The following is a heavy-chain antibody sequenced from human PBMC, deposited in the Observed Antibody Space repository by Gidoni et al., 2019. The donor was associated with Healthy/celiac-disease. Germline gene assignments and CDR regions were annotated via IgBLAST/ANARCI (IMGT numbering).Heavy chain of an antibody. CDR3: AKVGINSDDY. V-gene: IGHV3-30*18. J-gene: IGHJ4*02. CDR1: GFTFSSYG. CDR2: ISYDGSNK. Sequence: QVQLVESGGGVVQPGRSLRLSCAASGFTFSSYGMHWVRQAPGKGLEWVAVISYDGSNKYYADSVKGRFTISRDNSKNTLYLQMNSLRAEDTAVYYCAKVGINSDDYWGQGTLVTVSS. D-gene: IGHD1-26*01.